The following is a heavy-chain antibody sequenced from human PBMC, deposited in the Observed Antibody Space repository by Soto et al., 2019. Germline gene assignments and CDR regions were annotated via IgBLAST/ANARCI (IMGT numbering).Heavy chain of an antibody. CDR2: INAGNGDT. CDR3: ARSVTIFGVVSDTPFDL. V-gene: IGHV1-3*01. CDR1: AYTFTDYA. J-gene: IGHJ2*01. D-gene: IGHD3-3*01. Sequence: QVELVQSGTEVKKPGASVKIPCQASAYTFTDYAIHWLRQAPGHRLEWMGWINAGNGDTKYSQKFQGRVTITRDTSANTAYMGLTNLTSEDTALYFCARSVTIFGVVSDTPFDLWGRGSLVSVSS.